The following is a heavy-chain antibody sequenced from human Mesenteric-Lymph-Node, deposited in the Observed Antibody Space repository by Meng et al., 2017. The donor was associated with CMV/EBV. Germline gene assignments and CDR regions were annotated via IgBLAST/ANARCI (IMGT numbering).Heavy chain of an antibody. CDR3: AGPLNPHYYYDSSGYYY. D-gene: IGHD3-22*01. J-gene: IGHJ4*02. V-gene: IGHV3-74*01. CDR1: GFTFSTYW. Sequence: GESLKISCAASGFTFSTYWMYWVRQAPGKGLVWVSGINTDGSSTRYAESVKGRFTISRDNAKNTLYLQKNSMRAEDTAVYYCAGPLNPHYYYDSSGYYYWGQGTLVTVSS. CDR2: INTDGSST.